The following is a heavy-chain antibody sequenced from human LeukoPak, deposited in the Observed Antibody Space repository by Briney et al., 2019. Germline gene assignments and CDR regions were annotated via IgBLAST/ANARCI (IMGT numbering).Heavy chain of an antibody. D-gene: IGHD3-10*01. Sequence: GGSLRLSCAASGFTFSSYEMNWVRQAPGKGLEWVSYISSSGSTIYYAGSVKGRFTISRDNAKNSLYLQMNSLRAEDTAVYYCARDYYGSGSYHYWGQGTLVTVSS. J-gene: IGHJ4*02. CDR1: GFTFSSYE. CDR2: ISSSGSTI. V-gene: IGHV3-48*03. CDR3: ARDYYGSGSYHY.